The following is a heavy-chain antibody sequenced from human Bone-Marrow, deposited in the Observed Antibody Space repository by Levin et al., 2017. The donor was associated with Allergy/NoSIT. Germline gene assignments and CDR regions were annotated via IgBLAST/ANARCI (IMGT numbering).Heavy chain of an antibody. D-gene: IGHD2-2*01. CDR2: IYHTGIT. V-gene: IGHV4-31*03. CDR3: ARDSSFKYYFDA. Sequence: KSSETLSLICSVSGASITSDSSYWTWIRQHPGRGLEWLGYIYHTGITWYNPSLKSRVNISIDTSENQFSLKLNSVTAADTAVYYCARDSSFKYYFDAWGQGTLVTVSS. J-gene: IGHJ4*02. CDR1: GASITSDSSY.